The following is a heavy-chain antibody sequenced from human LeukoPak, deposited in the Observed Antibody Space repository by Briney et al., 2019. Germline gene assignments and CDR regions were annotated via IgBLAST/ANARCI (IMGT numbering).Heavy chain of an antibody. CDR3: ARSVPSYDSSGYYYRHYYYGMDV. J-gene: IGHJ6*02. V-gene: IGHV4-31*03. CDR2: IYYSGST. CDR1: GGSISSGGYY. Sequence: SETLSLTCTVSGGSISSGGYYWSWIRQHPGKGLEWIGYIYYSGSTYYNPSLKSRVTISVDTSKNQFSLKLSSVTAADTAVYYCARSVPSYDSSGYYYRHYYYGMDVWGQGTTVTVSS. D-gene: IGHD3-22*01.